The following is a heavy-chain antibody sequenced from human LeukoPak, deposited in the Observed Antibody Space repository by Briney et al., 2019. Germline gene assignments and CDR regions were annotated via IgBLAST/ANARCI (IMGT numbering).Heavy chain of an antibody. CDR1: GYTFTGYY. CDR2: INPNSGGT. CDR3: ARGGYSYDLDY. J-gene: IGHJ4*02. D-gene: IGHD5-18*01. V-gene: IGHV1-2*02. Sequence: ASVKVSCKASGYTFTGYYMHWVRQAPGQGLEWMGWINPNSGGTNYARKFQGRVTMTMDTSISTAYMELSRLRSDDTAVYYCARGGYSYDLDYWGQGTLVTVSS.